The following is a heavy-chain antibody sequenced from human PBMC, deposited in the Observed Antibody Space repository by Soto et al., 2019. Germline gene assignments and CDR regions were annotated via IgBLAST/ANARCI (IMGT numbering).Heavy chain of an antibody. Sequence: SETLSLTCTVSGDSISSYYWSWIRQPPGKGLEWIGYITYSGSTNYNPSLKSRVTISVDTSKNQFSLKLSSVTAADTAVYYCAIQGAAAGTWFDPWGQGTLVTVSS. J-gene: IGHJ5*02. CDR2: ITYSGST. V-gene: IGHV4-59*08. CDR3: AIQGAAAGTWFDP. CDR1: GDSISSYY. D-gene: IGHD6-13*01.